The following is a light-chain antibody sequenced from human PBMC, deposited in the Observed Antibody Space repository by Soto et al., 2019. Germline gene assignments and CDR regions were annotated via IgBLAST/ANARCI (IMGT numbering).Light chain of an antibody. Sequence: EIVMTQSPVTLSVSPGERATLSCRASQSVSSNLAWYQQKPGQAPSLLIYGAFTRATGIPARFSGTGSGTEFTLTISSLQSEDFALYYCQQYNDWPLTFGQGTKVHI. V-gene: IGKV3-15*01. CDR1: QSVSSN. CDR2: GAF. J-gene: IGKJ1*01. CDR3: QQYNDWPLT.